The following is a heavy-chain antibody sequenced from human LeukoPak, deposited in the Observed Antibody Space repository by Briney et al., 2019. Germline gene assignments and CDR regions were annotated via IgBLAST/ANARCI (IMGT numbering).Heavy chain of an antibody. Sequence: SATLSLTCTVPGGSISSGSYYWSWIRQPAGKGLEWIGRIYTSGSTNYNPSLKSRVTISVDTSKNQFSLKLSSVTAADTAVYYCARDWLGYSYGTFDIWGQGTMVTVSS. V-gene: IGHV4-61*02. D-gene: IGHD5-18*01. CDR3: ARDWLGYSYGTFDI. CDR1: GGSISSGSYY. J-gene: IGHJ3*02. CDR2: IYTSGST.